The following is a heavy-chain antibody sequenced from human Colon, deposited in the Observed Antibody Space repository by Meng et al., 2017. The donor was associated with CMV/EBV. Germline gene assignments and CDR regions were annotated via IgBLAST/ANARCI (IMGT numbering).Heavy chain of an antibody. CDR2: INPVTGDT. CDR1: GYTFNGYF. CDR3: ATFGGDFDY. J-gene: IGHJ4*02. V-gene: IGHV1-2*02. D-gene: IGHD3-3*01. Sequence: QVQLVQAGAEVKGAGASVKVSCKTSGYTFNGYFMHWVRQAPGQGLEWMGWINPVTGDTSYAQKFQVRVTMTRDTSISTAYMELSSLRSDDTAVYYCATFGGDFDYWGQGTLVTVSS.